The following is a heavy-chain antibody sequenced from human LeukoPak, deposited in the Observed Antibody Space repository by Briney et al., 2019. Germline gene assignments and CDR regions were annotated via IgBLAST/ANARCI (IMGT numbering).Heavy chain of an antibody. CDR2: IYYSGST. CDR3: ARQDSSGWDLDY. J-gene: IGHJ4*02. D-gene: IGHD6-19*01. V-gene: IGHV4-39*01. Sequence: SETLSLTCTVSGGSISSSSYYWGWIRQPPGKGLEWIGSIYYSGSTYYNPSLKSRVTISVDTSKNQFSLKLSSVTAADSAVYYCARQDSSGWDLDYWGQGTLVTVSS. CDR1: GGSISSSSYY.